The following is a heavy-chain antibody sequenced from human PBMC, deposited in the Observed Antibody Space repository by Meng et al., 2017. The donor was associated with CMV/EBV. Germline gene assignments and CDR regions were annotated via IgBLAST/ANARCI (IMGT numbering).Heavy chain of an antibody. CDR1: GYTFTSYG. J-gene: IGHJ6*02. Sequence: ASVKVSCKASGYTFTSYGISWVRQAPGQGLEWMGWISAYNGNTNYAQKLQGRVTMTTDTSTSTVYMELRSLRSDDTAVYYCARFWSGYYKRGMDVWGQGTTVTVSS. CDR2: ISAYNGNT. V-gene: IGHV1-18*01. CDR3: ARFWSGYYKRGMDV. D-gene: IGHD3-3*01.